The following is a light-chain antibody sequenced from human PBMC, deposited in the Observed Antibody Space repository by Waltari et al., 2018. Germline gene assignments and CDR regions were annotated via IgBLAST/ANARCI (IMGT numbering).Light chain of an antibody. Sequence: EIVMTQSPGTLSLSPGERATLHCRASQSVNYNLAWYQQKPGQAPRLLMYAGSTRASGVPARFSVGGSGTEFTLTISSLQSEDFAIYYCQQYGEWPRTFGQGTKVEI. V-gene: IGKV3-15*01. CDR2: AGS. CDR3: QQYGEWPRT. CDR1: QSVNYN. J-gene: IGKJ1*01.